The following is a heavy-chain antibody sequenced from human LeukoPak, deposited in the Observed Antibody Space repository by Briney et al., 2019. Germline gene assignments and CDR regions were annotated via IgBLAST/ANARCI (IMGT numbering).Heavy chain of an antibody. J-gene: IGHJ4*02. D-gene: IGHD3-10*01. Sequence: ASVKVSCKASGYTFTSYGISWVRQAPGQGLEWMGWISAYNGNTNYAQKLQGRVTMTTDISTSTAYMELRSLRSDDTAVYYCARDRGVLWFGEPFGYWGQGTLVTVSS. V-gene: IGHV1-18*01. CDR2: ISAYNGNT. CDR3: ARDRGVLWFGEPFGY. CDR1: GYTFTSYG.